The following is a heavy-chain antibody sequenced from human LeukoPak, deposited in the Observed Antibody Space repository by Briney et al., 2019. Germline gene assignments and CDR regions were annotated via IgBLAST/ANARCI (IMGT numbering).Heavy chain of an antibody. V-gene: IGHV3-7*01. Sequence: GGSLRLSCAASGFTFSSYWMSWVRPAPGKGLEWVANIKQDGSEKYYVDSVEGRFTLSRDNAKNSLYLQMKSLRAEDTAVYYCASGTLKWLLVDYWGQGTLVTVSS. CDR3: ASGTLKWLLVDY. J-gene: IGHJ4*02. CDR2: IKQDGSEK. D-gene: IGHD3-22*01. CDR1: GFTFSSYW.